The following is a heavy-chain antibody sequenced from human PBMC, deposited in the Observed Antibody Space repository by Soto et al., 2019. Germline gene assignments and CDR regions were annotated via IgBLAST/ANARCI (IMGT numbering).Heavy chain of an antibody. D-gene: IGHD1-20*01. CDR3: ARKEYKWNPCYYYGMDV. V-gene: IGHV1-69*13. Sequence: SVKVSCKASGGTFSGYAISWVRQAPGQGLEWMGGIIPIFGTANYAQKFQGRVTHTADESTSTAYMELSSLTSEDTAVYYCARKEYKWNPCYYYGMDVWGQGNTVTVSS. CDR1: GGTFSGYA. CDR2: IIPIFGTA. J-gene: IGHJ6*02.